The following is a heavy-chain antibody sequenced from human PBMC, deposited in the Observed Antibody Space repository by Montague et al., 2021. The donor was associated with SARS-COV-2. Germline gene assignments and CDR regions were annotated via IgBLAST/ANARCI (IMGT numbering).Heavy chain of an antibody. CDR1: GGSVSSSSYD. CDR2: VSDSGST. V-gene: IGHV4-39*07. D-gene: IGHD1-26*01. J-gene: IGHJ4*01. CDR3: AGSWRGNQERGDY. Sequence: SETLSLTCSVSGGSVSSSSYDWGWIRQPPGKGLEWIGTVSDSGSTSYNPSPKSRVTISVDTPKNQFSLKLSFVTAADTAVYYCAGSWRGNQERGDYWGHGTLVTVSS.